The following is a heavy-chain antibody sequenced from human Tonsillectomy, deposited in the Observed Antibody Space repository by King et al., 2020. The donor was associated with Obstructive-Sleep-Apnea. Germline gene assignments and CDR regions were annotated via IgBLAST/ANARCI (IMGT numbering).Heavy chain of an antibody. D-gene: IGHD2-15*01. J-gene: IGHJ3*02. Sequence: VQLQESGPGLVKPSQTLSLTCTVSGGSISSGGYYWSWIRQHPGKGLEWIGYIYYSGSTYHNPSLKSRVTISVDTSKNQFSLKLSSVTAADTAVYYCARVGSQWTSQGSCYSCAFDIWGHGTMVTVSS. CDR2: IYYSGST. V-gene: IGHV4-31*03. CDR1: GGSISSGGYY. CDR3: ARVGSQWTSQGSCYSCAFDI.